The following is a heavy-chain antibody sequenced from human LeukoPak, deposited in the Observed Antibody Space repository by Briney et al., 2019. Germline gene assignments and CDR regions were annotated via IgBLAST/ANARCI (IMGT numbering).Heavy chain of an antibody. CDR3: ARRNYYDGSGYPGAVDN. Sequence: GGSLRLSCAASGFTLSDYYMTWIRQAPGKGLERVSSISGSSRTIYYADSVKGRFTISRDNAKNSLYLQMNSLRAEDTALYYCARRNYYDGSGYPGAVDNWGQGTLVTVSS. V-gene: IGHV3-11*04. J-gene: IGHJ4*02. CDR2: ISGSSRTI. D-gene: IGHD3-22*01. CDR1: GFTLSDYY.